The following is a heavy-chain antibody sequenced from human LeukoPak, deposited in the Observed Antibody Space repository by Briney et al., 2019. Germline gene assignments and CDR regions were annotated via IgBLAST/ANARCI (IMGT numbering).Heavy chain of an antibody. CDR3: ARGEMATIPIDY. V-gene: IGHV3-66*02. Sequence: QPGGSLRLSCAASGVTVSSNYMSWVRQAPGKGLQWVSVMYSGGSTYYADSVKGRFTISRDNSKNTLYLQMNSLRAEDTAVYYCARGEMATIPIDYWGQGTLVTVSS. CDR1: GVTVSSNY. D-gene: IGHD5-24*01. CDR2: MYSGGST. J-gene: IGHJ4*02.